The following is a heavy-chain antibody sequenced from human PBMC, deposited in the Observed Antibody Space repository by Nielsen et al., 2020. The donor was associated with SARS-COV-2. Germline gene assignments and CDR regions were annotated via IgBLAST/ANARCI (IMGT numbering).Heavy chain of an antibody. CDR2: INRYSGGT. J-gene: IGHJ4*02. D-gene: IGHD3-10*01. CDR1: GYTFTDSY. CDR3: ARDLHYYGPTPTSYDY. V-gene: IGHV1-2*06. Sequence: ASVKVSCKASGYTFTDSYIHWVRQAPGQELEWMGRINRYSGGTNYAQKFQGTVTMTRDASNSTVYMELTSDDTAVYYCARDLHYYGPTPTSYDYWGQGTLVTVSS.